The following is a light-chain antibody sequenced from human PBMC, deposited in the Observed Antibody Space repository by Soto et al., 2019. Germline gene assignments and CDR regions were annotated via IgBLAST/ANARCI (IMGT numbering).Light chain of an antibody. CDR1: SSDIGTYNY. CDR3: SSYTVTSVTLYV. J-gene: IGLJ1*01. CDR2: EVS. V-gene: IGLV2-14*01. Sequence: QSALTQPASVSGSPGQSITISCTGTSSDIGTYNYVSWYQQHPGKAPKVMIYEVSNRPSGVSNRFSGSKSGNTASLTISGLQAEDEADYYCSSYTVTSVTLYVFGTGTKLTVL.